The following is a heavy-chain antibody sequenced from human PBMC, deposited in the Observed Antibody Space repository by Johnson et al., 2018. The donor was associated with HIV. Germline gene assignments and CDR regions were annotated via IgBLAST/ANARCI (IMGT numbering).Heavy chain of an antibody. CDR3: AIGQYVGNSNAGDGFDI. V-gene: IGHV3-74*01. Sequence: VQLVESGGGLVQPGGSLRLSCAVSGFTVNTYWLHWVRQAPGKGLVWVARINTAGASTRSVDSVKGRFNMSRDHAKNSLYRQVNSLRAEDTAVYYCAIGQYVGNSNAGDGFDIWGQGTMVTVSS. CDR1: GFTVNTYW. J-gene: IGHJ3*02. D-gene: IGHD4-23*01. CDR2: INTAGAST.